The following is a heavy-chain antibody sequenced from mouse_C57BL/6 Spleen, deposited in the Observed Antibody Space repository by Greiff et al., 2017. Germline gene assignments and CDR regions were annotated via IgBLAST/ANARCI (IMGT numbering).Heavy chain of an antibody. CDR1: GYAFTSYW. J-gene: IGHJ1*03. CDR3: AGPDYYDSSYVWDFDV. Sequence: VQLQQSGAELVKPGASVKISCKASGYAFTSYWMNWVKQRPGKGLEWIGQIYPADGDTNYNGKFKGKATLTVDKSSSTAYMQLSSLTSEDSAVYFSAGPDYYDSSYVWDFDVWGTGTTVTVSS. V-gene: IGHV1-80*01. CDR2: IYPADGDT. D-gene: IGHD1-1*01.